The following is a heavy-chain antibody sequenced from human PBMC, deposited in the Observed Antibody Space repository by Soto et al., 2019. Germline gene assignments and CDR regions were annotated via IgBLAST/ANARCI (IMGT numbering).Heavy chain of an antibody. Sequence: QITLKESGPTLVKPTQTLTLTCTVSGFSLTANGVAVGWIRQPPGKALEWLALIYWDDDRRYRPSLEAMLTIKKDTSRNQVVLTMTNMDPLETGTYWCARQKQTRYSLFDYWGRGNLVTVAS. J-gene: IGHJ4*02. CDR3: ARQKQTRYSLFDY. CDR1: GFSLTANGVA. D-gene: IGHD4-4*01. CDR2: IYWDDDR. V-gene: IGHV2-5*02.